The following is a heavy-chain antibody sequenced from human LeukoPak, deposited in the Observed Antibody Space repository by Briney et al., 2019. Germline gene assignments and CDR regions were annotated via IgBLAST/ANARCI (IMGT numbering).Heavy chain of an antibody. D-gene: IGHD1-26*01. Sequence: PSETLSLTCTVSGDSLTNFYWSWIRQPAGKGLEWVGRVYTNERTKYNPSLKSRLTMSVDTSSNQLFLRLTCVSAADTAVYYCARDVGLPARIDSWGQGILVTVSS. CDR2: VYTNERT. CDR1: GDSLTNFY. V-gene: IGHV4-4*07. J-gene: IGHJ5*01. CDR3: ARDVGLPARIDS.